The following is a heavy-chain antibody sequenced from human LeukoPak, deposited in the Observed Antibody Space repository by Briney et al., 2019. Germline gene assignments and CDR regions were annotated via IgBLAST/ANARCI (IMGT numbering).Heavy chain of an antibody. V-gene: IGHV1-69*04. D-gene: IGHD2-15*01. Sequence: ASVKVSCKASGGTFSSYAISWVGQAPGQGLEWMGRIIPIFGIANYAQKFQGRVTITADKSTSTAYMELSSLRSEDTAVYYCARTGYCSGGSCPGYFDYWGQGTLVTVSS. J-gene: IGHJ4*02. CDR2: IIPIFGIA. CDR1: GGTFSSYA. CDR3: ARTGYCSGGSCPGYFDY.